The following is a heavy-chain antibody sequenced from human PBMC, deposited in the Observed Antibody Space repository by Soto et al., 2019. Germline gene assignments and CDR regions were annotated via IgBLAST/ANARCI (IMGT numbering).Heavy chain of an antibody. J-gene: IGHJ4*02. V-gene: IGHV4-4*02. CDR3: PRGGCASIFGSVDS. CDR1: GGSISSGDW. Sequence: QVQLQESGPGLVKPSGTLSLTCAVSGGSISSGDWCWSWVRQSPGKGLEWIGEIYYSGSTTYNPSLKSGLPISADKSWNPLSPRVRSVTAADTDVYYCPRGGCASIFGSVDSWGQGTLVTVSS. D-gene: IGHD2-21*01. CDR2: IYYSGST.